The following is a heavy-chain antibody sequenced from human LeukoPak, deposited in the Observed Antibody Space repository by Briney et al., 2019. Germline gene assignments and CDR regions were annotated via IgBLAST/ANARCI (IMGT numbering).Heavy chain of an antibody. J-gene: IGHJ4*02. CDR2: IYYDGST. D-gene: IGHD5-24*01. V-gene: IGHV4-59*08. Sequence: SETLSLTCTVSGGSLSNYYWSWIRQPPGKELEWIAYIYYDGSTNYNPSLQSRITISVDTSKNHFSLKLSSVTAADTAVYYCTRLRADGYNDFWGQGTLVTVSS. CDR1: GGSLSNYY. CDR3: TRLRADGYNDF.